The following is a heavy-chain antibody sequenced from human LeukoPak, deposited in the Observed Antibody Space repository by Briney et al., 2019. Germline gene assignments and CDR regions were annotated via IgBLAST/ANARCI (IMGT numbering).Heavy chain of an antibody. CDR2: ISSSSSYI. Sequence: KPGGSLRLSCAASGFTFSSYSMNWVRQAPGKGLEWVSSISSSSSYIYYADSVKGRFTISRDNAKNSLYLQMNSLRAVDTAVYYCARTPPSHDYGDYGHWGQGTLVTVSS. CDR1: GFTFSSYS. CDR3: ARTPPSHDYGDYGH. J-gene: IGHJ4*02. D-gene: IGHD4-17*01. V-gene: IGHV3-21*01.